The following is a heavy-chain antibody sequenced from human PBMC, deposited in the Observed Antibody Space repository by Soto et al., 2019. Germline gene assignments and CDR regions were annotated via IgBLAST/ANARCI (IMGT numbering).Heavy chain of an antibody. J-gene: IGHJ4*02. CDR3: AHVVRLTGYDPDH. CDR2: IYWDDDK. CDR1: GFSLSTSGVG. V-gene: IGHV2-5*02. D-gene: IGHD3-9*01. Sequence: QITLKESGPTLVKPTQTLTLTCTFSGFSLSTSGVGVGWIRQPPGKALEWLALIYWDDDKRYSPSVKSRLTNTXDXRTNQVVLTMTNMDPVDTARYYCAHVVRLTGYDPDHWGQGTLVTVSS.